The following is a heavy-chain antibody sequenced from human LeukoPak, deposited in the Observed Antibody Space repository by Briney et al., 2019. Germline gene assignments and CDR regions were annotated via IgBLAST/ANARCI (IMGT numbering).Heavy chain of an antibody. D-gene: IGHD6-19*01. J-gene: IGHJ4*02. Sequence: PGGSLRLSCAASGFTFSGYTMNWVRQAPGKGLEWVSSISSSSSYIYFADSVKGRFTISRDNAKNSLYLQMNSLRAEDTAVYYCASDQVAGDLNYWGQGTLVTVPS. CDR3: ASDQVAGDLNY. V-gene: IGHV3-21*01. CDR2: ISSSSSYI. CDR1: GFTFSGYT.